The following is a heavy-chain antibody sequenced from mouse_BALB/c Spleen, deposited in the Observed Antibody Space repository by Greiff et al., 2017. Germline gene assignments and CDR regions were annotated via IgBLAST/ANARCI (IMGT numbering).Heavy chain of an antibody. D-gene: IGHD2-4*01. CDR2: ISSGGSYT. Sequence: EVKLMESGGDLVKPGGSLKLSCAASGFTFSSYGMSWVRQTPDKRLEWVATISSGGSYTYYPDSVKGRFTISRDNAKNTLYLQMSSLKSEDTAMYYCARDYDAAEDYWGQGTTLTVSS. J-gene: IGHJ2*01. CDR1: GFTFSSYG. CDR3: ARDYDAAEDY. V-gene: IGHV5-6*01.